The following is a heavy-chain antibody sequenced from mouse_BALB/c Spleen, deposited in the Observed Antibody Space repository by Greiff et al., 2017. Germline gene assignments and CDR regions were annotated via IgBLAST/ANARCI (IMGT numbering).Heavy chain of an antibody. CDR1: GFTFSSFG. CDR2: ISSGSSTT. J-gene: IGHJ2*01. CDR3: ARDYYGSTFDY. Sequence: DVLLVASGGGLVQPGGSRKLSCAASGFTFSSFGMHWVRQAPEKGLEWVAYISSGSSTTYYADTVKGRFTISRDKPKNTLFLQMTSLRSEDTAMYYCARDYYGSTFDYWGQGTTLTVSS. D-gene: IGHD1-1*01. V-gene: IGHV5-17*02.